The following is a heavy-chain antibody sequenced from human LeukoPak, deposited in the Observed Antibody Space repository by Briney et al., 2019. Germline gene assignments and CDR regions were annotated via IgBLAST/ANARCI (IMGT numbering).Heavy chain of an antibody. CDR3: ARDQGSLTRSWYTGY. CDR1: GYTFTGYH. Sequence: ASVRVSCKASGYTFTGYHIHWVRQAPGQGLEWMGRINPYSGDTNFAQKFQGRVTMTRDTSITTAYMDLSSLTPDDAAVYFCARDQGSLTRSWYTGYWGQGTQVTVSS. V-gene: IGHV1-2*06. J-gene: IGHJ4*02. CDR2: INPYSGDT. D-gene: IGHD6-13*01.